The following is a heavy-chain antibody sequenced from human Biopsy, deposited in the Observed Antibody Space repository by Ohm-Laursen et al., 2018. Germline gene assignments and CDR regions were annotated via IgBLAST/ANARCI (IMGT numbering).Heavy chain of an antibody. Sequence: GTLSLTCTVSGVSITAYYWSWIRQPPGKGLECIGNIHHSGSTNYNPSLKSRLTISLDSSKNQFSLNLNSVTATDTAVYYCARRLPLRGFAFDVWGQGTVVTVS. CDR1: GVSITAYY. J-gene: IGHJ3*01. CDR2: IHHSGST. D-gene: IGHD3-10*01. CDR3: ARRLPLRGFAFDV. V-gene: IGHV4-59*08.